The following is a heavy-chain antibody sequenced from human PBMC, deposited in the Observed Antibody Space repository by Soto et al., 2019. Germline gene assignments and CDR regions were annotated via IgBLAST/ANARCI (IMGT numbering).Heavy chain of an antibody. D-gene: IGHD5-18*01. CDR2: IVVGSGNT. J-gene: IGHJ4*02. CDR1: GFTFTSSA. CDR3: AAAARYSYGYYHFDY. Sequence: SVKVSCKASGFTFTSSAVQWVRQARGQRLEWIGWIVVGSGNTNYAQKFQERVTITRDMSTSTAYMELSSLRSEDTAVYYCAAAARYSYGYYHFDYWGQGTPVTVSS. V-gene: IGHV1-58*01.